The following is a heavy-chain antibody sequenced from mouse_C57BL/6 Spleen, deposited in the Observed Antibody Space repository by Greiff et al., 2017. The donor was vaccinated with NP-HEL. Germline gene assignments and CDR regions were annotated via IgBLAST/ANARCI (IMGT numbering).Heavy chain of an antibody. D-gene: IGHD1-1*01. CDR1: GFNIKDDY. Sequence: VQLQQSGAELVRPGASVKLSCTASGFNIKDDYMHWVKQRPEQGLEWIGWIDPENGDTEYASKFQGKATITADTSSNTAYLQLSSLTSEDTAVYYCTTGGTTVVATWYFDVWGTGTTVTVSS. CDR2: IDPENGDT. J-gene: IGHJ1*03. CDR3: TTGGTTVVATWYFDV. V-gene: IGHV14-4*01.